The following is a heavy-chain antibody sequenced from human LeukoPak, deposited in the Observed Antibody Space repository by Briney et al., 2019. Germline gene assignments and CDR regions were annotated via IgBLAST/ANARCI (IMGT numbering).Heavy chain of an antibody. J-gene: IGHJ6*03. D-gene: IGHD4-17*01. Sequence: GGSLRLSCAASGFTVSSNYMNWVRQAPGKGLEWVSVIYTIGTTYYADSVKGRFTISRDNSKNTLYLQMNSLRAEDTAVYYCARSTTENYYYYYMDVWGKGTTVTISS. CDR3: ARSTTENYYYYYMDV. CDR2: IYTIGTT. CDR1: GFTVSSNY. V-gene: IGHV3-53*01.